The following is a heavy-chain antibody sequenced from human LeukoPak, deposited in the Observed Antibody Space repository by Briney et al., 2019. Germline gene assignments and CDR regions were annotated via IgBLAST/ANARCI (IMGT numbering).Heavy chain of an antibody. D-gene: IGHD2-2*01. V-gene: IGHV3-30*04. CDR2: ISYDGSNK. Sequence: PGGSLRLSCAASGFTFSSYAMHWVRQAPGKGLEWVAVISYDGSNKYYADSVKGRFTISRDNSKNTLYLQMNSLRAEDTAVYYCARAQFIVVVPAAISSWGQGTLVTVSP. CDR3: ARAQFIVVVPAAISS. J-gene: IGHJ4*02. CDR1: GFTFSSYA.